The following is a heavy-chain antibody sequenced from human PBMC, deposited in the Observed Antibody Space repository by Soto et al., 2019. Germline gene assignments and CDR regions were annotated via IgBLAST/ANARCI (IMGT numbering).Heavy chain of an antibody. D-gene: IGHD2-2*01. J-gene: IGHJ6*02. V-gene: IGHV3-73*01. CDR2: IRSKANSYAT. Sequence: PGGSLRLSCAASGFTFSGSAMHWVRQASGKGLEWVGRIRSKANSYATAYAASVKGRFTISRDDSKNTAYLQMNSLKTEDTAVYYCTRLLVLVPAAIENYYYGMDVWGQGTTVTVS. CDR1: GFTFSGSA. CDR3: TRLLVLVPAAIENYYYGMDV.